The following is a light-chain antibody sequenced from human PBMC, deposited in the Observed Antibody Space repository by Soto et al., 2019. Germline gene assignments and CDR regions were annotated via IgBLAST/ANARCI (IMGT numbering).Light chain of an antibody. V-gene: IGLV4-69*01. J-gene: IGLJ7*01. CDR2: LNNDGSH. CDR1: SGHTTYS. Sequence: QSVLTQSPSASASLGASVKLTCTLSSGHTTYSIAWHQQQPEKGPRYLMKLNNDGSHTKGDGIPDRFSGSSSGAERYLTISSLQSEDEADYYCQTWGTGIAAFGGGTQLTVL. CDR3: QTWGTGIAA.